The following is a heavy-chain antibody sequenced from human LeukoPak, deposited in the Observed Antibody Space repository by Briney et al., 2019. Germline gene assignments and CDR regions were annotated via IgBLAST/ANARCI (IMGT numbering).Heavy chain of an antibody. CDR3: ARGAWDN. J-gene: IGHJ4*02. CDR2: ISASGSTM. Sequence: GGSLRLSCAASGFTSFDYEMNWVRQAPGKGLEWVSYISASGSTMYYLDSVKGRFTISRDNAKNSLYLQMNSLRGEDTAVYYCARGAWDNWGQGTLVTVSS. CDR1: GFTSFDYE. V-gene: IGHV3-48*03.